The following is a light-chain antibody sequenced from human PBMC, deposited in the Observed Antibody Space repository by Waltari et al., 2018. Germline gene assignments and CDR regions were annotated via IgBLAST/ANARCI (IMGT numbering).Light chain of an antibody. CDR3: QVWDSSSDSYV. J-gene: IGLJ1*01. Sequence: SYELTQPPSVSVSAGQTASITCSGDKLGHKFVCWFQQRPGQSPVLVIYQDKKRPSGIPERFSGSNAGNTATLTISGTQPLDEADYYCQVWDSSSDSYVFGSGTKVTV. V-gene: IGLV3-1*01. CDR1: KLGHKF. CDR2: QDK.